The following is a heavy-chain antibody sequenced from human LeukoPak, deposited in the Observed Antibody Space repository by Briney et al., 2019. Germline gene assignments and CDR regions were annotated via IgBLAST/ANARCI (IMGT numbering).Heavy chain of an antibody. Sequence: QAPXXXLEWVSAISGSGGSTYYADSVKARFTTSRDNAKNTVYLQMNSLREEDTAVYYCVRDFRSADYWGQGTLVTVSS. CDR2: ISGSGGST. J-gene: IGHJ4*02. V-gene: IGHV3-23*01. CDR3: VRDFRSADY.